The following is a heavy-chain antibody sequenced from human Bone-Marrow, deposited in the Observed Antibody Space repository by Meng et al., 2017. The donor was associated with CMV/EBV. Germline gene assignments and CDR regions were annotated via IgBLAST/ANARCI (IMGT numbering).Heavy chain of an antibody. V-gene: IGHV3-48*03. Sequence: GESLKISCAASGFTFSSYEMNWVRQAPGKGLEWVSYISSSGSTIYYADSVKGRFTISRDNAKNSLYLQMNSLRAEDTAVYYCARDIRGYCSSTSCYWFDPWGQGPRVTVSS. CDR3: ARDIRGYCSSTSCYWFDP. J-gene: IGHJ5*02. CDR1: GFTFSSYE. D-gene: IGHD2-2*01. CDR2: ISSSGSTI.